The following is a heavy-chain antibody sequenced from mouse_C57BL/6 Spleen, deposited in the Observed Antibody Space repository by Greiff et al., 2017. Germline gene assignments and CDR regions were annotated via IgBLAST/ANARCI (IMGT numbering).Heavy chain of an antibody. CDR3: ASGVYYYGSSYDWYFDV. CDR2: FHPYNDDT. J-gene: IGHJ1*03. CDR1: GYTFTTYP. Sequence: QVQLQQSGAELVKPGASVKMSCKASGYTFTTYPIEWMKQNHGKSLAWIGNFHPYNDDTKYNEKFKGKATLTVEKSSSTVYLELSRLTSDDSAVYYCASGVYYYGSSYDWYFDVWGTGTTVTVSS. D-gene: IGHD1-1*01. V-gene: IGHV1-47*01.